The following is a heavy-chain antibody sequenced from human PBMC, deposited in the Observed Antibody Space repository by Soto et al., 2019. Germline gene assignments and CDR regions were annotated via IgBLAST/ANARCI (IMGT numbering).Heavy chain of an antibody. Sequence: SETLSLTCAVSGGTFTGFYWTWIRQPPGEGLEWIGEINRGGSTTYNPSLKSRITISLDTSKNQFSLTLTSVTAADTAVYYCARGYGSGSYYNYWGQGTLVTVSS. D-gene: IGHD3-10*01. V-gene: IGHV4-34*01. CDR2: INRGGST. J-gene: IGHJ4*02. CDR1: GGTFTGFY. CDR3: ARGYGSGSYYNY.